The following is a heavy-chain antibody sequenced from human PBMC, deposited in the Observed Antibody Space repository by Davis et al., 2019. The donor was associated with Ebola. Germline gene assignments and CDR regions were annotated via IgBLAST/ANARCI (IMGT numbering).Heavy chain of an antibody. Sequence: SVKVSCKASGYTFTSYGISWVRQAPGQGLEWMGRIIPILGIANYAQRFQDRVTMTEDTSTDTAYMELSSLRSEDTAIYYCAAGGIGGGFDIWGQGTMVTVSS. D-gene: IGHD2-15*01. CDR1: GYTFTSYG. J-gene: IGHJ3*02. CDR3: AAGGIGGGFDI. V-gene: IGHV1-69*04. CDR2: IIPILGIA.